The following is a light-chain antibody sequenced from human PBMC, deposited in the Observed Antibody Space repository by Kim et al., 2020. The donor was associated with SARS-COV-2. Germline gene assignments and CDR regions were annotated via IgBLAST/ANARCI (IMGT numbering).Light chain of an antibody. CDR1: QRLDTDY. J-gene: IGKJ1*01. V-gene: IGKV3-20*01. CDR3: QQYETSPWT. CDR2: GAS. Sequence: EIVLTQSPGTLSLSPGEGATLSCRASQRLDTDYLAWYQQKPGQVPRLLVFGASTGALDNPGRFRGSGSGTDFTLTISRLEPEDSAVYYCQQYETSPWTFGQGTKLEI.